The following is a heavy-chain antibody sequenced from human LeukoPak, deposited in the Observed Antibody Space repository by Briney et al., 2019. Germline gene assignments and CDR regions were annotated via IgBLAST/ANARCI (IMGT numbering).Heavy chain of an antibody. D-gene: IGHD2-2*02. V-gene: IGHV1-2*02. CDR1: GYTFTGYY. CDR3: ARDSQYCSSTSCYTGWFDP. J-gene: IGHJ5*02. Sequence: GASVTVSCTASGYTFTGYYMHWVRQAPGQGLEWMGWINPNSGGTNYAQKFRGRVTMTRDTSISTAYMELSRLRSDDTAVYYCARDSQYCSSTSCYTGWFDPWGQGTLVTVSS. CDR2: INPNSGGT.